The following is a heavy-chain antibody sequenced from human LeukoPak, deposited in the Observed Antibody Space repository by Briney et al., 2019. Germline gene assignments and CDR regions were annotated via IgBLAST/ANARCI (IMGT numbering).Heavy chain of an antibody. D-gene: IGHD3-22*01. V-gene: IGHV4-39*02. Sequence: SETLSLTCTVSGGSISSSSYYWGWIRQPPGKGLEWIGSIYYSGSSSYYNPSLKSRVTISVDTSKNQFSLKLSSVTAADTAVYYCAKELPYYYDSSGYYRCYFDYWGQGTLVTVSS. CDR2: IYYSGSSS. J-gene: IGHJ4*02. CDR1: GGSISSSSYY. CDR3: AKELPYYYDSSGYYRCYFDY.